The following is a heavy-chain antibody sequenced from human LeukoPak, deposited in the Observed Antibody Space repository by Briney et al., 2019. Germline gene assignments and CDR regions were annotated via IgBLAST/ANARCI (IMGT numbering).Heavy chain of an antibody. CDR1: GGTFSSYA. Sequence: ASVKVSCKASGGTFSSYAISWVRQAPGQGLERMGGIIPIFGTANYAQKFQGRVTITADESTSTAYMELSSLRSEDTAVYYCARDCSGGSCSNWGQGTLVTVSS. V-gene: IGHV1-69*13. CDR3: ARDCSGGSCSN. J-gene: IGHJ4*02. D-gene: IGHD2-15*01. CDR2: IIPIFGTA.